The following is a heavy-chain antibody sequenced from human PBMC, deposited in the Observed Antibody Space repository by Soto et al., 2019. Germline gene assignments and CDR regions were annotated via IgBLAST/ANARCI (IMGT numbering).Heavy chain of an antibody. D-gene: IGHD1-1*01. CDR1: GFSLSTTEVG. CDR3: AHSSGIDAFDI. Sequence: QITLKESGPTLVKPTQTLTLTCTFSGFSLSTTEVGVCWIRQPPGKALEWLALIYWDDVKRYSPSLKSRLTITKDTTKVQVVLTMTNLDPVDTATFYGAHSSGIDAFDIWGLGTMVTVS. CDR2: IYWDDVK. J-gene: IGHJ3*02. V-gene: IGHV2-5*02.